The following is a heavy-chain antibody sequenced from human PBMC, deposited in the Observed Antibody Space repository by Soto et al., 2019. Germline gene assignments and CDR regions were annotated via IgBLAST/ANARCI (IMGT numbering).Heavy chain of an antibody. CDR1: GFTFSTYA. V-gene: IGHV3-23*01. Sequence: PGGSLRLSCAASGFTFSTYAMTWVRQAPGKGLEWVSAISAGGSSTYYADSVKGRFTISRDNSKNTLYLQMNSLRAEDTAVYYCAKKIYITGWYYFDYWGQGTLVTVSS. CDR3: AKKIYITGWYYFDY. J-gene: IGHJ4*02. CDR2: ISAGGSST. D-gene: IGHD6-19*01.